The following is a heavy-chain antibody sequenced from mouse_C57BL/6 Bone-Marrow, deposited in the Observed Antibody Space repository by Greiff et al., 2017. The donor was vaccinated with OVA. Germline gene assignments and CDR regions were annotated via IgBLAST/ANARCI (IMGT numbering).Heavy chain of an antibody. CDR3: ARRGGYYGSSSYFDY. CDR2: IHPNSGST. CDR1: GYTFTSYW. D-gene: IGHD1-1*01. V-gene: IGHV1-64*01. Sequence: QVQLQQPGAELVKPGASVKLSCKASGYTFTSYWMHWVKQRTGQGLEWIGMIHPNSGSTNYNEKFKSKATLTVDKSSSTAYMQLSSLTSEDSAVYYCARRGGYYGSSSYFDYWGQGTTLTVSS. J-gene: IGHJ2*01.